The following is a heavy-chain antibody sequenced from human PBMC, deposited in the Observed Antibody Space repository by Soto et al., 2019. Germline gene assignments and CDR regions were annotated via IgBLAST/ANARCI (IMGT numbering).Heavy chain of an antibody. Sequence: SETLSLTCTVSGGSISSSSYYWGWIRQPPGKGLEWIGSISYSGSTYYNPSLKSRVTISVDTSKNQFSLKLSSVTAADTAVYYCARRSSGWYYFDYWGQGTLVTVSS. CDR2: ISYSGST. V-gene: IGHV4-39*01. CDR3: ARRSSGWYYFDY. D-gene: IGHD6-19*01. J-gene: IGHJ4*02. CDR1: GGSISSSSYY.